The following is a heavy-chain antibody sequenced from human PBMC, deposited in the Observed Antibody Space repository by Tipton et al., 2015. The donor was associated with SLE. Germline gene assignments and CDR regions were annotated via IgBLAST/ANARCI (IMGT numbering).Heavy chain of an antibody. CDR3: ARDELGLDYFDY. D-gene: IGHD7-27*01. J-gene: IGHJ4*02. CDR2: INSDGSST. V-gene: IGHV3-74*01. CDR1: GFTFSSYW. Sequence: SLRLSCAASGFTFSSYWMHWVRQAPGKGLVWVSRINSDGSSTNYTDSVKGRFTISRDNAKNTLYLQMNSLRAEDTAVYYCARDELGLDYFDYWGQGTLVTVSS.